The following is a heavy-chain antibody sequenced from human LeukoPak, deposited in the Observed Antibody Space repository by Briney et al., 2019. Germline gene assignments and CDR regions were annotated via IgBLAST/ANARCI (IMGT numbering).Heavy chain of an antibody. CDR3: ARSNIYSSVNKRPLLYYFDY. CDR1: GGSISSSSYY. CDR2: IYYSGSS. J-gene: IGHJ4*02. V-gene: IGHV4-39*07. D-gene: IGHD6-25*01. Sequence: SETLSLTCTVSGGSISSSSYYWGWIRQPPGKGLEWIGNIYYSGSSYYNPPLKSRVTISVDTSKNQFSLKLSSVTAADTAVYYCARSNIYSSVNKRPLLYYFDYWGQGTLVTVSS.